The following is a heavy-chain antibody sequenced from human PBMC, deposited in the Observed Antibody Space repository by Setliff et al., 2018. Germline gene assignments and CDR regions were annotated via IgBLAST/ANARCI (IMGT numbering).Heavy chain of an antibody. CDR1: GFTFSSYA. V-gene: IGHV3-7*03. D-gene: IGHD5-18*01. CDR3: ASGHRYGYLFEY. Sequence: GSLRLSCAASGFTFSSYAMSWVRQAPGKGLEWVANIKRDGREIYYVDSVKGRFTISRDNAKNSLYLQMNSLRAEDTAVCYCASGHRYGYLFEYWGQGTLVTVSS. CDR2: IKRDGREI. J-gene: IGHJ4*02.